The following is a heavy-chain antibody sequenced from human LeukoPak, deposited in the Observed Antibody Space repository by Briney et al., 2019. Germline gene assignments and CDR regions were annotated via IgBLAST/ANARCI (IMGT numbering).Heavy chain of an antibody. V-gene: IGHV3-23*01. D-gene: IGHD3-10*01. CDR1: GGSISSGSYY. CDR3: ANSYGSGSKWDAFDI. Sequence: ETLSLTCTVSGGSISSGSYYWSWVRQAPGKGLEWVSAISGSGGSTYYADSVKGRFTISRDNSKNTLYLQMNSLRAEDTAVYYCANSYGSGSKWDAFDIWGQGTMVTVSS. J-gene: IGHJ3*02. CDR2: ISGSGGST.